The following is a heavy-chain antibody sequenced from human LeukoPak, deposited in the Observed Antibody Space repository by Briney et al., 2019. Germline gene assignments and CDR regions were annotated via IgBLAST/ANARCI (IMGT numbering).Heavy chain of an antibody. J-gene: IGHJ4*02. D-gene: IGHD5-18*01. CDR1: GGSISSYY. Sequence: PSETLSLTCTVSGGSISSYYWSWIRQPPGKGLEWIGYIYYSGSTNYNPSLKSRVTISVDTSKNQFSLKLSSVTAADTAVYYCARGYTAMVTDYWGQGTLVTVSS. V-gene: IGHV4-59*01. CDR3: ARGYTAMVTDY. CDR2: IYYSGST.